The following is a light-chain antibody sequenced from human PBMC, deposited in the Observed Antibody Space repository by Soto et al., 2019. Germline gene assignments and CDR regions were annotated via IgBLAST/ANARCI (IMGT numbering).Light chain of an antibody. CDR1: QTVRNNY. CDR2: GAS. V-gene: IGKV3-20*01. J-gene: IGKJ2*01. Sequence: EFVLTQSPGTQSLSPGERTTLSCRASQTVRNNYLAWYQQKPGQPPRLLIYGASNRATGIPDRFSGSGSGTDFSLTISRLEPEDFAVYYCHQYDNTPQTFGQGTKVDNK. CDR3: HQYDNTPQT.